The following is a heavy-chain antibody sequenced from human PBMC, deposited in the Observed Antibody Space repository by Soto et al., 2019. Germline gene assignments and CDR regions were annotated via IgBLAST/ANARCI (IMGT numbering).Heavy chain of an antibody. D-gene: IGHD3-3*02. J-gene: IGHJ3*02. V-gene: IGHV4-39*01. Sequence: QLQLQESSPGPVKPSETLSLTCTVSGASISGNTFYWGWIRQPPGKGLELIGSISYSGTTYHNPSLKSRVTISVDTSKNQFSLKLSSVTAADTAVYYCVRPFQSSPDASDIWGQGTLLTVSS. CDR1: GASISGNTFY. CDR3: VRPFQSSPDASDI. CDR2: ISYSGTT.